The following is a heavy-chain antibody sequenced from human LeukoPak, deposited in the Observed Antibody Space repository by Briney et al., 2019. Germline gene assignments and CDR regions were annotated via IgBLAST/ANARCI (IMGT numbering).Heavy chain of an antibody. CDR3: ARGGVGALSY. V-gene: IGHV4-61*02. Sequence: SETLSLTCTVSGGSISSGSYYWSWIRQPAGKGLEWIGRVYIAGSTKYNPSLKSRVTISVDTSKNQFSLKLSSVTAADTAVYYCARGGVGALSYWGQGTLVTISS. D-gene: IGHD1-26*01. J-gene: IGHJ4*02. CDR1: GGSISSGSYY. CDR2: VYIAGST.